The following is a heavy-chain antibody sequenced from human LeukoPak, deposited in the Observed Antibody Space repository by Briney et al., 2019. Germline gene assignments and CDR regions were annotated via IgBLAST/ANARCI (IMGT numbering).Heavy chain of an antibody. CDR3: ARDGRSAWYRGGKFDP. CDR2: IYHSGST. Sequence: SETLSLTCAVSGGSISSSNWWSWVRPPPGKGLEWIGEIYHSGSTNYNPSLKSRVTISVDKSKRQFSLKLSSVTAADTAVYYCARDGRSAWYRGGKFDPWGQGTLVTVSS. V-gene: IGHV4-4*02. CDR1: GGSISSSNW. J-gene: IGHJ5*02. D-gene: IGHD6-19*01.